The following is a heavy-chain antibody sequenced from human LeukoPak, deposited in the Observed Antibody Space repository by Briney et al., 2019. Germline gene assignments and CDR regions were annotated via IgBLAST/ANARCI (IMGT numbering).Heavy chain of an antibody. CDR1: GFTFSSYG. CDR2: IRYDGSNK. V-gene: IGHV3-30*02. D-gene: IGHD5-12*01. J-gene: IGHJ6*03. Sequence: QTGGSLRLSCAASGFTFSSYGMHWVRQAPGKGLEWVAFIRYDGSNKYYADSVKGRFTISRDNSKNTLYLQMKSLRAEDTAMYYCAKGGGYEAQYYYYYLDVWGKGTTVTISS. CDR3: AKGGGYEAQYYYYYLDV.